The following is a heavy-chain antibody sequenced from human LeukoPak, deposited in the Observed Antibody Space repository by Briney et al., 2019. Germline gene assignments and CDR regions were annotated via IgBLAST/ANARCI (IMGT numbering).Heavy chain of an antibody. CDR2: IYHSGST. Sequence: SETLSLTCTVSGDSISSYYWSWIRQPPGGGLEWVGYIYHSGSTNYNPSLKSRVTISVDTSKNQFSLKLISVTAGDTAVYYCARAPRQQLVTGWFDPWGQGTLVTVSS. CDR1: GDSISSYY. J-gene: IGHJ5*02. D-gene: IGHD6-13*01. CDR3: ARAPRQQLVTGWFDP. V-gene: IGHV4-59*01.